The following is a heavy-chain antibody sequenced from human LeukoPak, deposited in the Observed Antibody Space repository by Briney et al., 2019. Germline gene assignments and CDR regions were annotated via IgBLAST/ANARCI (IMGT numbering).Heavy chain of an antibody. Sequence: ASVKVSCKASGYTFTSYDINWVRQATGQGLERMGWMNPNSGNTGYAQKFQGRVTMTRNTSISTAYMELSSLRSEDAAVYYCARAKKQTLAYVMDVWGQGTTVTVSS. CDR2: MNPNSGNT. J-gene: IGHJ6*02. D-gene: IGHD2/OR15-2a*01. CDR3: ARAKKQTLAYVMDV. CDR1: GYTFTSYD. V-gene: IGHV1-8*01.